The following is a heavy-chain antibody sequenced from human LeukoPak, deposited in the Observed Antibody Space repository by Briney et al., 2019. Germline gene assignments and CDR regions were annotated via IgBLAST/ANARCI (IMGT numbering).Heavy chain of an antibody. J-gene: IGHJ3*02. V-gene: IGHV3-48*03. CDR2: ISSSGSTI. D-gene: IGHD4-17*01. CDR1: GFTFSSYE. CDR3: ARLDYGDYRGAFDI. Sequence: GGSLRLSCAASGFTFSSYEMNWVRQAPGKGLEWVSYISSSGSTIYYADSVKGRFTISRDNAKNSLYPQMNSLRAEDTAVYYCARLDYGDYRGAFDIWGQGTMVTVSS.